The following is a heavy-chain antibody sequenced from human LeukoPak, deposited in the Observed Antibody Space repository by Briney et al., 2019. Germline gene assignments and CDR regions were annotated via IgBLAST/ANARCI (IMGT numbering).Heavy chain of an antibody. CDR1: GFTFSSYG. D-gene: IGHD3-10*01. V-gene: IGHV3-30*18. Sequence: GGSLRLSCAASGFTFSSYGMHWVRQAPGKGLEWVAVISYDGSNKYYADSVKGRFTISRDNSKNTLCLQMNSLRAEDTAVYYCAKDYYGSGSHFDYWGQGTLVTVSS. CDR3: AKDYYGSGSHFDY. CDR2: ISYDGSNK. J-gene: IGHJ4*02.